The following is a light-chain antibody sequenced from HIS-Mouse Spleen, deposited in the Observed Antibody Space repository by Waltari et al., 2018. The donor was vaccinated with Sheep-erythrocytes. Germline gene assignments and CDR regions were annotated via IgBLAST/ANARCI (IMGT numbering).Light chain of an antibody. CDR1: QSISSY. V-gene: IGKV1-39*01. J-gene: IGKJ4*01. CDR3: QQSYSTPPLT. Sequence: DIQMTQSPSSLSASVGDRVTITCRASQSISSYLNWSQQKPGQAPKRLIYAASSLQSGVPSRFSGSGSGTDFTLTISSLQPEEFATYYWQQSYSTPPLTFGGGTKVEIK. CDR2: AAS.